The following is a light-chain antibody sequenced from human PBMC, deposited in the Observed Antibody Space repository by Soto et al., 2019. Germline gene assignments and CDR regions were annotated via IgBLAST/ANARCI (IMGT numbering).Light chain of an antibody. V-gene: IGLV1-51*01. CDR3: SSSTNTSTLVI. J-gene: IGLJ2*01. Sequence: QSVLTQPPSVSAAPGQKVTISCSGSSSNIGNNFVSWYQQLPGTAPKLLIYDNNKRPSGIPDRFSGSKSGTSATLGITGLQTGDEADYYCSSSTNTSTLVIFGGGTKVTVL. CDR1: SSNIGNNF. CDR2: DNN.